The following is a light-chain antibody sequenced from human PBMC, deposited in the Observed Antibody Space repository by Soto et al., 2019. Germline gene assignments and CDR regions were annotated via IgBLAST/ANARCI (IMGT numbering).Light chain of an antibody. CDR2: DAS. Sequence: EIVLTQSPATLSLSPGERATLSCRASQSVSSYLAWYQQKPGQAPRLLIYDASNRATGIPARFSGSGSGTDFTLTISSLEPEDFAVYSGQQRSNWPLTFGGGTKVESK. V-gene: IGKV3-11*01. J-gene: IGKJ4*01. CDR1: QSVSSY. CDR3: QQRSNWPLT.